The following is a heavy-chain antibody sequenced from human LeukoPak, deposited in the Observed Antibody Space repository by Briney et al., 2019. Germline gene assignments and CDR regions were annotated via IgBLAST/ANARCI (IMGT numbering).Heavy chain of an antibody. CDR3: ARDLAVAGKGPGDY. D-gene: IGHD6-19*01. J-gene: IGHJ4*02. CDR2: ISSSGSTI. V-gene: IGHV3-48*03. CDR1: GFTFSSYE. Sequence: GGSLRLSCAASGFTFSSYEMNWVRQAPGKGLEWVSYISSSGSTIYYAESVKGRFTISRDNAKNSLYLQMNSLRAEGTAVYYCARDLAVAGKGPGDYWGQGTLVTVSS.